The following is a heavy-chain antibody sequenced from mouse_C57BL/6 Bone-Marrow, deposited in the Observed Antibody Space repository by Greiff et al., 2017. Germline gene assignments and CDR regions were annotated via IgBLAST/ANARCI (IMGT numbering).Heavy chain of an antibody. CDR2: ISDGGSYT. Sequence: EVQGVESGGGLVKPGGSLKLSCAASGFTFSSYAMSWVRQTPEKRLEWVATISDGGSYTYYPDNVKGRFTISRDNAKNNLYLQMSHLKSEDTAMYYCARGSRTGRYFDYWGQGTTLTVSS. CDR3: ARGSRTGRYFDY. J-gene: IGHJ2*01. D-gene: IGHD4-1*01. V-gene: IGHV5-4*01. CDR1: GFTFSSYA.